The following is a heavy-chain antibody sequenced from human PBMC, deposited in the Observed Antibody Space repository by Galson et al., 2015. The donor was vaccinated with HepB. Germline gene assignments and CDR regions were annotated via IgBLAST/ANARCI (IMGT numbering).Heavy chain of an antibody. CDR2: IYYSGST. J-gene: IGHJ4*02. CDR1: GGSISSGDYY. Sequence: TLSLTCTVSGGSISSGDYYWSWIRQPPGKGLEWIGYIYYSGSTYYNPSLKSRVTISVDTSKNQFSLKLSSVTAADTAVYYCARSYDFWSGSWDYWGQGTLVTVSS. CDR3: ARSYDFWSGSWDY. V-gene: IGHV4-30-4*01. D-gene: IGHD3-3*01.